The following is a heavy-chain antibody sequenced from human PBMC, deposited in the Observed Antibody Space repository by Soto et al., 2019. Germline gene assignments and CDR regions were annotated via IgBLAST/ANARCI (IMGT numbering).Heavy chain of an antibody. Sequence: PSETLSLTCTVSGGSISSYYWSWIRQPPGKGLEWIGYIYYSGSTNYNPSLKSRVTISVDTSKNQFSLKLSSVTAADTAVYYCATVAAWYYGMDVWGQGTTVTVSS. CDR3: ATVAAWYYGMDV. V-gene: IGHV4-59*01. CDR1: GGSISSYY. J-gene: IGHJ6*02. CDR2: IYYSGST. D-gene: IGHD6-25*01.